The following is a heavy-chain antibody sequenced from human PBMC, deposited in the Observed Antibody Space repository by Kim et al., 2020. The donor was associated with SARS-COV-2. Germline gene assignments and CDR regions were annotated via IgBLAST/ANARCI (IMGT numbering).Heavy chain of an antibody. CDR1: GFTFSDYY. Sequence: GGSLRLSCAASGFTFSDYYMSWIRQAPGKGLEWVSYISRSGSTIYYADSVKGRFIISRDNAKNSLYLQMNSLRAEDTAVYYCASQPYCSSTSVQPHWYVDLWGRGPLVTVSS. J-gene: IGHJ2*01. D-gene: IGHD2-2*01. V-gene: IGHV3-11*01. CDR3: ASQPYCSSTSVQPHWYVDL. CDR2: ISRSGSTI.